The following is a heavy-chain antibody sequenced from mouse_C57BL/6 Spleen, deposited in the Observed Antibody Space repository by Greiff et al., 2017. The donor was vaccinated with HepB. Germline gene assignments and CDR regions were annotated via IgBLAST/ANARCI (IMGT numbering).Heavy chain of an antibody. D-gene: IGHD2-4*01. CDR2: IWSGGST. Sequence: QVQLKESGPGLVQPSQSLSITCTVSGFSLTSYGVHWVRQPPGKGLEWLGVIWSGGSTDYNAAFISRLSISKDNSKSQVFFKMNSLQADDTAIYYCAMYDYDEVYAMDYWGQGTSVTVSS. J-gene: IGHJ4*01. CDR1: GFSLTSYG. V-gene: IGHV2-4*01. CDR3: AMYDYDEVYAMDY.